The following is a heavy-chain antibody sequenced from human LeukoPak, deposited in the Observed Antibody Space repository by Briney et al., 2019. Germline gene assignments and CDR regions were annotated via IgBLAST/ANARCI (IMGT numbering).Heavy chain of an antibody. Sequence: GGSLRLSCAASGFTFSSYSMNWVRQAPGKGLEWVSSISSSSSYIYYADSVKGRFTISRDNAKNSLYLQMNSLRAEDTAVYYCARVGVAATQGNDHWGQGTLVTVSS. J-gene: IGHJ4*02. CDR2: ISSSSSYI. CDR3: ARVGVAATQGNDH. CDR1: GFTFSSYS. V-gene: IGHV3-21*01. D-gene: IGHD2-15*01.